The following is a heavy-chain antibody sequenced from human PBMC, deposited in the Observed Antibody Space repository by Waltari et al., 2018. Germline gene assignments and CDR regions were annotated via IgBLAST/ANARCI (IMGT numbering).Heavy chain of an antibody. CDR2: ISSSSSYI. CDR1: GFTFSRYS. J-gene: IGHJ3*02. CDR3: ARVHWNDEHAFDI. Sequence: EVQLVESGGGLVKPGGSLRLSCAASGFTFSRYSLTWVRQAPGKGLAWVSSISSSSSYIYYADSVKGRFTISRDNAKNSLYLQMNSLRAEDTAVYYCARVHWNDEHAFDIWGQGTMVTVSS. V-gene: IGHV3-21*01. D-gene: IGHD1-1*01.